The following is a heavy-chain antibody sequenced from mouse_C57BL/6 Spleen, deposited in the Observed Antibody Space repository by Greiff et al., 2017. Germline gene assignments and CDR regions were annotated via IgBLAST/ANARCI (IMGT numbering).Heavy chain of an antibody. CDR3: ARGEEDYVDY. J-gene: IGHJ2*01. CDR1: GYTFTSYW. Sequence: QVHVKQPGAELVKPGASVKMSCKASGYTFTSYWITWVKQRPGQGLEWIGDIYPGSGSTNYNEKFKSKATLTVDTSSSTAYMQLSSLTSEDSAVYYCARGEEDYVDYWGQGTTLTVSS. CDR2: IYPGSGST. V-gene: IGHV1-55*01.